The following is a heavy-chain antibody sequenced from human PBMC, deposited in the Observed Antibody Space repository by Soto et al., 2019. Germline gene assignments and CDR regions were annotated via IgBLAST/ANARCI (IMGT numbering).Heavy chain of an antibody. D-gene: IGHD6-6*01. Sequence: SVKVSCRASGGPFSSYASSWVRQAPGQGLEWMGGIIPIFGTANYAQKFQGRVTITADESTSTAYMELSSLRSEDTAVYYCARDISIAARPVAFDIWGQGTMVTVSS. CDR1: GGPFSSYA. J-gene: IGHJ3*02. CDR3: ARDISIAARPVAFDI. CDR2: IIPIFGTA. V-gene: IGHV1-69*13.